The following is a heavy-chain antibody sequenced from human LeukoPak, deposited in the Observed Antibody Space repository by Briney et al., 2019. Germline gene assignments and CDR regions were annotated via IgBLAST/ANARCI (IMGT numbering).Heavy chain of an antibody. CDR3: ARDRCSGGSCYSYYYMDV. J-gene: IGHJ6*03. CDR1: AYTFTDYF. Sequence: ASVKVSCKASAYTFTDYFMHWVRQAPGQGLEWMGIINPSGGSTSYAQKFQGRVTMTRDMSTSTVYMELSSLRSEDTAVYYCARDRCSGGSCYSYYYMDVWGKGTTVTVSS. D-gene: IGHD2-15*01. CDR2: INPSGGST. V-gene: IGHV1-46*01.